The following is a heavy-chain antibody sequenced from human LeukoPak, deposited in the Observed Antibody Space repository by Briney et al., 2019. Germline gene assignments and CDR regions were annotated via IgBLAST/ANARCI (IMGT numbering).Heavy chain of an antibody. V-gene: IGHV4-4*07. CDR2: IYTSGST. J-gene: IGHJ5*02. CDR3: ARDIVVVVAASPTSWFDP. D-gene: IGHD2-15*01. Sequence: SETLSLTCTVSGGSISSYYWSWIRQPAGKGLEWIGRIYTSGSTNYNPSLKSRVTMSVGTSKNQFSLKLSSVTAAHTAVYYCARDIVVVVAASPTSWFDPWGQGTLVTVSS. CDR1: GGSISSYY.